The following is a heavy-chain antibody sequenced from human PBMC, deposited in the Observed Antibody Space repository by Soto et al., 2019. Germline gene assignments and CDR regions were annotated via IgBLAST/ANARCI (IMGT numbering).Heavy chain of an antibody. Sequence: EVQVSEAGGGLVQPGGSLRLSCAASGFSFSSYAMSWVRQAPGKGLEWVSAVTGSGGRTYYADSVKGRFAISRDNSKNTLYLQMNSLRAEDTAVYYCAKATHSGEDVYCYSTSCAAESFQHWGQGTLVSVSS. V-gene: IGHV3-23*01. CDR2: VTGSGGRT. J-gene: IGHJ1*01. CDR1: GFSFSSYA. CDR3: AKATHSGEDVYCYSTSCAAESFQH. D-gene: IGHD2-2*01.